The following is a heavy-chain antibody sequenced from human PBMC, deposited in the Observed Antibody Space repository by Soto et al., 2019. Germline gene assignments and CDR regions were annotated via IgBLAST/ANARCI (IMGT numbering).Heavy chain of an antibody. Sequence: GASVKVSCKASGYTFTSYGMHWVRQAPGQRFEWMGWINAGNGHTKYSQKFQGGVTMTRDTSANTAYMELSSLRSEDTAVYYCESDGVYYYDSTVSHGWFDPWGQGAQVTAPQ. V-gene: IGHV1-3*01. CDR3: ESDGVYYYDSTVSHGWFDP. CDR2: INAGNGHT. CDR1: GYTFTSYG. D-gene: IGHD3-22*01. J-gene: IGHJ5*02.